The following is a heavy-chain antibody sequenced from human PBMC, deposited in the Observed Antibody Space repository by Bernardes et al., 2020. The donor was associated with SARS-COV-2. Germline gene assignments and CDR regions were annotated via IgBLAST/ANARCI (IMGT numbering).Heavy chain of an antibody. CDR1: GGSFSGYY. CDR3: ARYFGFPRVAATSWFDP. D-gene: IGHD2-15*01. CDR2: INHSGST. Sequence: SETLSLTCAVYGGSFSGYYWSWIRQPPGKGLEWIGEINHSGSTNYNPSLKSRVTISVDTSKNQFSLKLSSVTAADTAVYYCARYFGFPRVAATSWFDPWGQGTLVTVSS. V-gene: IGHV4-34*01. J-gene: IGHJ5*02.